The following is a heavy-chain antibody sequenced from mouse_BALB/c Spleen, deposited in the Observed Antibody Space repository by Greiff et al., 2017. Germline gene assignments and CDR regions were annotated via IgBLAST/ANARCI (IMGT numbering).Heavy chain of an antibody. J-gene: IGHJ3*01. Sequence: EVKLVESGAELVRSGASVKLSCTASGFNIKDYYMHWVKQRPEQGLEWIGWIDPENGDTEYAPKFQGKATMTADTSSNTAYLQLSSLTSEDTAVYYCNEGYGYDGFAYWGQGTLVTVSA. CDR2: IDPENGDT. CDR1: GFNIKDYY. V-gene: IGHV14-4*02. CDR3: NEGYGYDGFAY. D-gene: IGHD2-2*01.